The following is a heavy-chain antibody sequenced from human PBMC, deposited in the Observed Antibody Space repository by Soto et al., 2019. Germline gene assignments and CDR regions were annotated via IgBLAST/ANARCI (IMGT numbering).Heavy chain of an antibody. J-gene: IGHJ4*02. Sequence: SSETLSLTCAVYGGSFSGYYWSWIRQPPGKGLEWIGEINHSGSTNYNPSLKSRVTISVDTSKNQFSLKLSSVTAADTAVYYWARVKRYYSVPYYFDYWGQGTLVTVSS. D-gene: IGHD3-10*01. CDR2: INHSGST. CDR1: GGSFSGYY. CDR3: ARVKRYYSVPYYFDY. V-gene: IGHV4-34*01.